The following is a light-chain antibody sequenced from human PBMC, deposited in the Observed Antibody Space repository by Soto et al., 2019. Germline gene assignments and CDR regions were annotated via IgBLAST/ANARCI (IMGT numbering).Light chain of an antibody. J-gene: IGLJ7*01. CDR1: SSNIGAGYD. CDR2: RHS. V-gene: IGLV1-40*03. CDR3: QSYDTSVHGL. Sequence: QAVVTQPPSVSGAPGQRVTISCIGSSSNIGAGYDVHWYQQLPGRAPKLLVSRHSNRPSWVPDRFSASKSGASASLTITGLQPEDEADYYCQSYDTSVHGLFGGGTQLTVL.